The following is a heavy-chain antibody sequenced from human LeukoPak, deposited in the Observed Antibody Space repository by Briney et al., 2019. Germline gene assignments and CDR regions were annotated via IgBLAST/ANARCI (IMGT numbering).Heavy chain of an antibody. J-gene: IGHJ5*02. CDR3: ARDLSGGWFDP. CDR2: IYHSGST. Sequence: IGYIYHSGSTYYNPSLKSRVTISVDRSKNQFSLKLSSVTAADTAVYYCARDLSGGWFDPWGQGTLVTVSS. D-gene: IGHD2-15*01. V-gene: IGHV4-30-2*01.